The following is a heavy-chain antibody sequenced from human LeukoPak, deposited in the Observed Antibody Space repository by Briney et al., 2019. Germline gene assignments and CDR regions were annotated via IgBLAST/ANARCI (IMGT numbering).Heavy chain of an antibody. CDR3: ARFRNILTGFDP. V-gene: IGHV1-3*01. D-gene: IGHD3-9*01. J-gene: IGHJ5*02. Sequence: KFQGRVTITRDTSASTAYMELSSLRSEDTAVYYCARFRNILTGFDPWGQGILVTVSS.